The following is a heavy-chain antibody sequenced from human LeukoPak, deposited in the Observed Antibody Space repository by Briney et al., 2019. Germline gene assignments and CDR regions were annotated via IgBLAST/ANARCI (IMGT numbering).Heavy chain of an antibody. CDR2: ISAYNGNT. CDR1: GYTFTSYG. Sequence: ASVKVSCKASGYTFTSYGISWVRQAPGQGLEGMGWISAYNGNTNYAQKLQGRVTMTTDTSTSTAYMELRSLRSDDTAVYYCARDGFRYFGSGSYYVGSWFDRWGQGTLVTVSS. V-gene: IGHV1-18*01. J-gene: IGHJ5*02. CDR3: ARDGFRYFGSGSYYVGSWFDR. D-gene: IGHD3-10*01.